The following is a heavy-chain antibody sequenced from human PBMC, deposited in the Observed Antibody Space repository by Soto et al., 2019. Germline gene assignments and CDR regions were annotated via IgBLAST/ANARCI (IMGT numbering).Heavy chain of an antibody. CDR2: ISFDANNE. CDR3: VKESRTWALDY. D-gene: IGHD7-27*01. V-gene: IGHV3-30*18. CDR1: GFTFHDYG. Sequence: PGGSLRLSCAASGFTFHDYGMHWVRQAPGKGLEWVAVISFDANNEYYADSVKGRFTISRDNSKNTLYLQMNSLKIEDTALYYCVKESRTWALDYWGPGTLVTVSS. J-gene: IGHJ4*02.